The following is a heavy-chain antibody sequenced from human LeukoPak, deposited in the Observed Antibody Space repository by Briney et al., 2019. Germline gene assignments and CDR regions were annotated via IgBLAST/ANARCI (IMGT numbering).Heavy chain of an antibody. J-gene: IGHJ5*02. D-gene: IGHD2-2*01. V-gene: IGHV1-2*02. CDR3: ARGGGRTSSAFDP. CDR1: GYTFTSNY. Sequence: GASVKVSCKASGYTFTSNYLHWVRQAPGQGLGWMGWINPNSGDTKYAQKFQGRVTMTRDTSVSTAHMQLSRMRYDDTAVYYCARGGGRTSSAFDPWGKGTLVTVSS. CDR2: INPNSGDT.